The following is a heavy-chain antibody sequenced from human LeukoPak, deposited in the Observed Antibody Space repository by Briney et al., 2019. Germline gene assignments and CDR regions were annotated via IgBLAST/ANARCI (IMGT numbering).Heavy chain of an antibody. V-gene: IGHV3-74*01. D-gene: IGHD3-10*01. CDR3: ARPYGSGSYDAFDI. CDR2: IDFDGSST. Sequence: GGSLRLSCAASGFTFSSYWMHWVRHAPGKGLVWVSRIDFDGSSTSYADSVKGRFTISRDNAKNTLYLQMNSLRANDTAVYYCARPYGSGSYDAFDIWGQGTMVTVSS. J-gene: IGHJ3*02. CDR1: GFTFSSYW.